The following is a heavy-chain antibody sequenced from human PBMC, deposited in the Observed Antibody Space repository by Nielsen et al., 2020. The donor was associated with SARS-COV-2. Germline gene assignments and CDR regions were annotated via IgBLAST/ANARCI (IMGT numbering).Heavy chain of an antibody. CDR1: GFTFDDYG. D-gene: IGHD6-13*01. CDR2: INWNGGST. Sequence: AGSLRLSCAASGFTFDDYGMSWVRQAPGKGLEWVSGINWNGGSTGYADSVKGRFTISRDNAKNSLYLQMNSLRAEDTALYHCARDLDPWQQLGNNWFDPWGQGTLVTVSS. V-gene: IGHV3-20*01. CDR3: ARDLDPWQQLGNNWFDP. J-gene: IGHJ5*02.